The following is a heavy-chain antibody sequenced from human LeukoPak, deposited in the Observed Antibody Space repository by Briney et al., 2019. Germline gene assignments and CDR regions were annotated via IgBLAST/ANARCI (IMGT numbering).Heavy chain of an antibody. V-gene: IGHV1-24*01. D-gene: IGHD3-3*01. CDR1: GYTLTELS. CDR3: ATVYDFGSGYDTKNWFDR. Sequence: ASVKVSCKVSGYTLTELSMHWVRQAPGKGLEWMGGFDPEDGETIYAQKFQGRVAMTEDTSTDTAYMELSSLRSEDTAVYYCATVYDFGSGYDTKNWFDRWGQGTLVTVSS. CDR2: FDPEDGET. J-gene: IGHJ5*02.